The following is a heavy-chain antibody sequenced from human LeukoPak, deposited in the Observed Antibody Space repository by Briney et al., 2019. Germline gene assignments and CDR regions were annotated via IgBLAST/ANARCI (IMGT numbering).Heavy chain of an antibody. Sequence: SGKVSFKASGGTFSSYAISWVRQAPGQGLEWMGGIIPIFGTANYAQKFQGRVTITADESTSTAYMELSSLRSEDTAVYYCARGIGAGLVGPMDVWGKGTTVTVSS. J-gene: IGHJ6*03. CDR1: GGTFSSYA. CDR2: IIPIFGTA. D-gene: IGHD6-19*01. CDR3: ARGIGAGLVGPMDV. V-gene: IGHV1-69*13.